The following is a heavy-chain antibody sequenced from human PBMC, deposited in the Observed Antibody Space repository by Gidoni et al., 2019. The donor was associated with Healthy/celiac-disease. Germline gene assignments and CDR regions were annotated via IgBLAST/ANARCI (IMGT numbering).Heavy chain of an antibody. J-gene: IGHJ1*01. CDR2: IIPLLGIA. CDR1: GGTFSSYT. Sequence: QVQLVQSGAEVKKPGSAVKVSSKASGGTFSSYTISWVRQAPGQGLEWMGRIIPLLGIANYAQKFQGRVTITADKSTSTAYMELSSLRSEDTAVYYCARAEYGDYVGSEHWGQGTLVTVSS. V-gene: IGHV1-69*02. CDR3: ARAEYGDYVGSEH. D-gene: IGHD4-17*01.